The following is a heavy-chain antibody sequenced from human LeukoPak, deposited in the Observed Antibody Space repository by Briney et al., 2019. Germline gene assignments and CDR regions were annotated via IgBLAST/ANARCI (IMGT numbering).Heavy chain of an antibody. Sequence: GESLKISCKGSGYSFTSYWIGWVRQMPGKGLEWMGIINPGDSDIRYSPSFQGQVTISADRSIRTAHLQWSSLKASDTAMYYCARMIGLGEVSPYFDYWGQGTLVTVSS. J-gene: IGHJ4*02. CDR3: ARMIGLGEVSPYFDY. CDR2: INPGDSDI. CDR1: GYSFTSYW. V-gene: IGHV5-51*01. D-gene: IGHD3-16*01.